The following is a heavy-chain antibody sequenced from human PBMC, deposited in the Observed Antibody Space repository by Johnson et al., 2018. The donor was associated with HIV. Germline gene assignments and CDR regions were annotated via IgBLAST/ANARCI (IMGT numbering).Heavy chain of an antibody. CDR3: ARVEGGSSSNAFDI. V-gene: IGHV3-30*03. D-gene: IGHD6-13*01. CDR1: GFTFSSYW. CDR2: ISYDGSNK. J-gene: IGHJ3*02. Sequence: QVQVVESGGGLVQPGGSLRLSCAASGFTFSSYWMNWVRQAPGKGLEWVAVISYDGSNKYYADSVKGRFTISRDISKNTLYLQMNSLRAEDTAVYYCARVEGGSSSNAFDIWGQGTMVT.